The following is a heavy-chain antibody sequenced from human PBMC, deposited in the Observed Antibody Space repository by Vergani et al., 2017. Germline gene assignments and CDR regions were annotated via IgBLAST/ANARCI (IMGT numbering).Heavy chain of an antibody. CDR1: GDSISSNNC. V-gene: IGHV4-4*03. CDR2: ICHTEDT. D-gene: IGHD2-2*02. Sequence: QVQLQESGPGLVKPPGTLSLTCAVSGDSISSNNCWTWVRQPPGKGLEWIGEICHTEDTKYSPSLKSRVTVSVDESRNLFSLRLNSVTAADTAVYYCATIGYRRCGYYFDYWGQGSLVTVSS. CDR3: ATIGYRRCGYYFDY. J-gene: IGHJ4*02.